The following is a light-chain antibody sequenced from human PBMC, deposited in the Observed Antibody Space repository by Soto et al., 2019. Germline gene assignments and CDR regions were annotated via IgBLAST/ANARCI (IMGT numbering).Light chain of an antibody. V-gene: IGKV3-15*01. CDR2: GAS. J-gene: IGKJ4*01. CDR3: QQYNNWPPLT. CDR1: QRVSSN. Sequence: EIVMTQSPATLSVSPGERATLSCRASQRVSSNLAWYQQKPGQAPRLLLYGASTRATGIPARFSGSGSGTEFTLTISSLQSEDFAVYYCQQYNNWPPLTVGGGTKVEIK.